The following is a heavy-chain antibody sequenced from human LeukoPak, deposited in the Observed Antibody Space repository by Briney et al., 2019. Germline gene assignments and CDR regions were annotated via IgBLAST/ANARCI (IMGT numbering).Heavy chain of an antibody. CDR3: TKEVPYLDS. V-gene: IGHV3-15*01. Sequence: GGSLRLSCAVSEFTFSDAWMSWVRHTPGKGLEWVGRIKRKSDGGTTDYAAPVKGRFTISRDDSKNTLYLQMNSLKTDDTAVYYCTKEVPYLDSWGQGTLVTVSS. CDR1: EFTFSDAW. J-gene: IGHJ4*02. CDR2: IKRKSDGGTT.